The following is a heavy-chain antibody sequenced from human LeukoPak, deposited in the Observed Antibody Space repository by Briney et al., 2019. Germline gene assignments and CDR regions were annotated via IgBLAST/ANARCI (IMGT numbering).Heavy chain of an antibody. D-gene: IGHD3-10*01. Sequence: SVKVSCKASGGTFSSYAISWVRQAPGQGLEWMGGIIPIFGTANYAQKFQGRVTITADESTSTAYMELSSLRSDDTAVYYCARVRESVLLWFGELHRQGGFDYWGQGTLVTVSS. V-gene: IGHV1-69*13. CDR2: IIPIFGTA. CDR3: ARVRESVLLWFGELHRQGGFDY. J-gene: IGHJ4*02. CDR1: GGTFSSYA.